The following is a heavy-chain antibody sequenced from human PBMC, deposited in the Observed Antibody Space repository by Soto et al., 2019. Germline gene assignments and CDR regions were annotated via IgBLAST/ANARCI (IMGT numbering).Heavy chain of an antibody. CDR1: GGSISSSNW. D-gene: IGHD2-2*01. V-gene: IGHV4-4*02. CDR3: AGTGGGEYCSSTSCPNWFDP. CDR2: IYHSGST. Sequence: SETLSLTCAVSGGSISSSNWWSCVRQPPGKGLEWIGEIYHSGSTNYNPSLKSRVTISVDKSKNQFSLKLSSVTAADTAVYYFAGTGGGEYCSSTSCPNWFDPWGQGTLVTVSS. J-gene: IGHJ5*02.